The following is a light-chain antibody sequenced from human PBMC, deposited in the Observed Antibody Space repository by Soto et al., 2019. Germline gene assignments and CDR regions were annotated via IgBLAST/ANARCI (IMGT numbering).Light chain of an antibody. CDR2: LAS. CDR1: RRLVHGNGTNY. CDR3: MQALQSRS. J-gene: IGKJ2*03. Sequence: VLTQSPLSLSVTPGEPASISCRSSRRLVHGNGTNYFDWYLQKPGQSPQLLIYLASNRASGVPDRVNVSGSGTDFTLQISRVEADDVGVYYYMQALQSRSFGQGTKLEI. V-gene: IGKV2-28*01.